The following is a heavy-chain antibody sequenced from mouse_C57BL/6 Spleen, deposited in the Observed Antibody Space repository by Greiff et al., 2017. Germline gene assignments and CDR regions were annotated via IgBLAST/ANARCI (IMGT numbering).Heavy chain of an antibody. V-gene: IGHV1-64*01. CDR2: IHPNSGST. D-gene: IGHD2-4*01. Sequence: QVQLQQSGAELVKPGASVKLSCKASGYTFTSYWMHWVKQRPGQGLEWIGMIHPNSGSTNYNEKFKSKATLTVDKSSSTAYMQLSSLTSEDSAVYYCARQAIDGYDYACAYGGQGTLVTVSA. CDR1: GYTFTSYW. CDR3: ARQAIDGYDYACAY. J-gene: IGHJ3*01.